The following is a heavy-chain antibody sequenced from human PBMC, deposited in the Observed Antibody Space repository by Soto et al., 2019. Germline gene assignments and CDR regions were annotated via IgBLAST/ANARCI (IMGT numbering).Heavy chain of an antibody. Sequence: ASVNVSCKASGGTFSSYAISWVRQAPGQGLEWMGGIIPIFGTANYAQKFQGRVTITADESTSTAYMELSSLRSEDTAVYYCARGAYSGSYYYYYYYMDVWGKGTTVTVSS. CDR3: ARGAYSGSYYYYYYYMDV. CDR1: GGTFSSYA. J-gene: IGHJ6*03. CDR2: IIPIFGTA. D-gene: IGHD1-26*01. V-gene: IGHV1-69*13.